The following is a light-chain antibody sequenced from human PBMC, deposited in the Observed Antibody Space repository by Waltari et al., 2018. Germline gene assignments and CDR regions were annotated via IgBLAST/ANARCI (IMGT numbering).Light chain of an antibody. CDR1: QSVRSNY. V-gene: IGKV3-20*01. Sequence: EIVLTQSPGTLSLSPGERATLSCRASQSVRSNYLAWYQQKPGQAPRLLIYGASSRATGIPDRFSGSGSGTDFTLTSSRLESEDFAVFYCQQYGTSPYTFGQGTKLDIK. CDR3: QQYGTSPYT. CDR2: GAS. J-gene: IGKJ2*01.